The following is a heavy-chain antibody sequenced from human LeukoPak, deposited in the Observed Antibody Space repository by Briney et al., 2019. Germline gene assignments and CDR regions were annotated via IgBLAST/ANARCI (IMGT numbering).Heavy chain of an antibody. CDR3: ATSYYDFWSGSN. J-gene: IGHJ4*02. V-gene: IGHV3-30-3*02. CDR1: GVTFSSYA. CDR2: ISYDGSNK. Sequence: GGSLRLSCAASGVTFSSYAMHLVRQAPGKGLEWVAVISYDGSNKYYADSVKGRFTISRDNSKNTLYLQMNSLRAEDTAVYYCATSYYDFWSGSNWGQGTLVTVSS. D-gene: IGHD3-3*01.